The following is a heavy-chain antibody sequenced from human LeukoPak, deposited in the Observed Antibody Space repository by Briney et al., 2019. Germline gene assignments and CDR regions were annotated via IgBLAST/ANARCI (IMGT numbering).Heavy chain of an antibody. CDR3: ARDRSTQLWFHRYYYMDV. V-gene: IGHV3-21*01. Sequence: PGGSLRLSCAASGFTFSSYSMNWVRQAPGKGLEWVSSISSSSSYIYYADSVKGRFTISRDNAKNSLYLQMNSLRAEDTAVYYCARDRSTQLWFHRYYYMDVWGKGTTVTVSS. J-gene: IGHJ6*03. CDR1: GFTFSSYS. D-gene: IGHD5-18*01. CDR2: ISSSSSYI.